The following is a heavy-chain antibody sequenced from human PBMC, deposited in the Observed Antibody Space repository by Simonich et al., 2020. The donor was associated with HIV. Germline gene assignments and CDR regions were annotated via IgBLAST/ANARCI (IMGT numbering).Heavy chain of an antibody. V-gene: IGHV3-9*03. D-gene: IGHD6-6*01. Sequence: EVQLVESGGGLVQPGRSLRLSGAASGFTFEFYAMHWVRQAPGKGLEWVSGISWNSGSIGYADSVKGRFTISRDNAKNSLYLQMNSLRAEDMALYYCAKDRYSSSSGSFDYWGQGTLVTVSS. CDR3: AKDRYSSSSGSFDY. J-gene: IGHJ4*02. CDR2: ISWNSGSI. CDR1: GFTFEFYA.